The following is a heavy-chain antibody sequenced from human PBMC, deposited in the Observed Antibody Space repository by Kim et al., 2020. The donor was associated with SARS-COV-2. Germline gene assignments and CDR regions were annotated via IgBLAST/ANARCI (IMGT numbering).Heavy chain of an antibody. J-gene: IGHJ5*02. Sequence: YSTCLKTRLTISKDTSKNQVVLTMTNMDPVDTATYYCARSRGGNSGWFDPWGQGTLVTVSS. V-gene: IGHV2-70*01. CDR3: ARSRGGNSGWFDP. D-gene: IGHD6-25*01.